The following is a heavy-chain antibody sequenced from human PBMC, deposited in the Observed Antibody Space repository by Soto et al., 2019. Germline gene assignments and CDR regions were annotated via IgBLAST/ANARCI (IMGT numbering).Heavy chain of an antibody. CDR3: ASYCSGGRCYRPSYHFYY. Sequence: GQSQKISCKGSGYSFSSYWSGWVRQMPGQGPDRMGTIHPRHSDTPYSPTFHSQVTLSAYKSPSTACLHWSSLKATDTAMYHCASYCSGGRCYRPSYHFYYYGQGPLFTIAS. J-gene: IGHJ4*02. D-gene: IGHD2-15*01. V-gene: IGHV5-51*01. CDR2: IHPRHSDT. CDR1: GYSFSSYW.